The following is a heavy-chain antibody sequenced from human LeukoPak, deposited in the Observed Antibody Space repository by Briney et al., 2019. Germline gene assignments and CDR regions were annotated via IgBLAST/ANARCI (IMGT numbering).Heavy chain of an antibody. CDR1: GASISSYY. CDR2: IYSSRS. CDR3: AREGSRIAAAGDRSYNWFDP. V-gene: IGHV4-4*07. Sequence: SETLSLTCTVSGASISSYYWSWIRQPAGKGLEWIGRIYSSRSIYNPPLKSRVTTSVDTSKSQFSLKLSSVTAADTAVYYCAREGSRIAAAGDRSYNWFDPWGQGTLVTVSS. D-gene: IGHD6-13*01. J-gene: IGHJ5*02.